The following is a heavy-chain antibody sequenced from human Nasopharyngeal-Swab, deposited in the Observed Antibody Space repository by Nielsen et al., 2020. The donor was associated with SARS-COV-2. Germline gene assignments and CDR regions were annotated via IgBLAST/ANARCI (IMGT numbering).Heavy chain of an antibody. CDR3: AKEPGVLWFGELFCYGMDV. CDR1: GCTFTSYY. CDR2: INPSGGST. V-gene: IGHV1-46*01. Sequence: ASVQVSCKASGCTFTSYYMHWVRQAPRQGLEWVGIINPSGGSTSYAQKFHGRVTMTRDTSTSTVYMELSSLRAEDTAVYYCAKEPGVLWFGELFCYGMDVWGQGTPVTVSS. D-gene: IGHD3-10*01. J-gene: IGHJ6*02.